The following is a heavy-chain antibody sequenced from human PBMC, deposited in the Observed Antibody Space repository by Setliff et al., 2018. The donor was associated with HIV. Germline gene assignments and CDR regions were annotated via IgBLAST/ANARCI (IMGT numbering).Heavy chain of an antibody. CDR1: GFTFSTYA. CDR3: AKDVVKFWSGSGALDF. J-gene: IGHJ4*02. Sequence: GGSLRLSCAASGFTFSTYAMHWVRQAPGKGLEWVAVIWYDGSNKYYADSVKGRFTISRDNSKNTLYLQMNSLRAEDTAVYYCAKDVVKFWSGSGALDFWGPGTLVTVSS. D-gene: IGHD3-3*01. CDR2: IWYDGSNK. V-gene: IGHV3-33*06.